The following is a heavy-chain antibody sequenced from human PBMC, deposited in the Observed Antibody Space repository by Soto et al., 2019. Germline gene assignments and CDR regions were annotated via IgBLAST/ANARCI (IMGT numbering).Heavy chain of an antibody. V-gene: IGHV4-38-2*01. CDR2: IYHSGTT. CDR3: ARTDTVGYHPYWFDP. CDR1: GDSISSGYY. Sequence: SETLSLTCAVSGDSISSGYYWAWIQQPPGKGQEWIGSIYHSGTTYYNPSLESRVTISVDTSRNQFSLRLSSVTAADSALYYCARTDTVGYHPYWFDPWGQGTLVTVSS. D-gene: IGHD1-26*01. J-gene: IGHJ5*02.